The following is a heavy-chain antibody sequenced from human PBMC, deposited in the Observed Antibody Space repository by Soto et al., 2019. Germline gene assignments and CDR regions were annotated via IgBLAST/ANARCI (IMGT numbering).Heavy chain of an antibody. Sequence: SETLSLTCTVSGDSINTIGHRLGRIRQPPGKGLEWIGTISYGGTTFYTPSLKTRITISVDSSKNQFSLSLVSVTAADTAIYYCARHDHGSYTINGFDVWGQGTMVTVSS. CDR1: GDSINTIGHR. J-gene: IGHJ3*01. CDR2: ISYGGTT. V-gene: IGHV4-39*01. D-gene: IGHD1-1*01. CDR3: ARHDHGSYTINGFDV.